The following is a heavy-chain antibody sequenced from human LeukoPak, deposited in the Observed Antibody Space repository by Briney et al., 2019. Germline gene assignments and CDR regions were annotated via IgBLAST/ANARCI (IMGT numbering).Heavy chain of an antibody. J-gene: IGHJ3*02. CDR2: IYYSGST. CDR1: GGSISSNY. Sequence: SETLSLTCTVSGGSISSNYWSWIRQPPGKGLEWIGYIYYSGSTNYNPSLKSRVTISVDTSKNQFSLKLSSVTAADTAVYYCAREKGYDFWSGYLPGAFDIWGQGTMVTVSS. D-gene: IGHD3-3*01. V-gene: IGHV4-59*01. CDR3: AREKGYDFWSGYLPGAFDI.